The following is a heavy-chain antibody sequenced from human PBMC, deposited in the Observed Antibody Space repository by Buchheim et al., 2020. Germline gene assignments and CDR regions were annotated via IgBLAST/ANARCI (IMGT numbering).Heavy chain of an antibody. J-gene: IGHJ6*02. Sequence: QVQLVESGGGVVQPGRSLRLSCAASGFTFSSYAMHWVRQAPGKGLEWVAVISYDGSNKYYADSVKGRFTISRDNSKTTLYLQMNSLRAEDTAVYYCARDYSSSWYRMDVWGQGTT. D-gene: IGHD6-13*01. CDR1: GFTFSSYA. CDR3: ARDYSSSWYRMDV. CDR2: ISYDGSNK. V-gene: IGHV3-30-3*01.